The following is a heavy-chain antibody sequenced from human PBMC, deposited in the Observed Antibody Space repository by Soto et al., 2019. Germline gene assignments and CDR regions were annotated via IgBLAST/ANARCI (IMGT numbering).Heavy chain of an antibody. CDR2: MYYSGSP. D-gene: IGHD6-13*01. V-gene: IGHV4-59*11. CDR1: GGSISSQY. CDR3: ARGAATGRSDS. J-gene: IGHJ4*02. Sequence: SETLSLTCTVSGGSISSQYWSWIRQPPGQGLEWIAYMYYSGSPNYNPSLKSRATISVYTSKNQFSLNLSFVTAADTAVYYGARGAATGRSDSWGQGTLVTVSS.